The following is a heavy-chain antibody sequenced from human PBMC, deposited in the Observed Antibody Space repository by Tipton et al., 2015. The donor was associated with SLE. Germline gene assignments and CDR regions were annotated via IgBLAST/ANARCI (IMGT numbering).Heavy chain of an antibody. V-gene: IGHV7-4-1*02. J-gene: IGHJ6*02. Sequence: QSGPEVKRPGASVKVSCKASGYTFTRYSMNWVRQAPGQGLEWMGWINTNTGNTMYAQAFTGRFVFSLDISVNTAYLEISSLKAEDAAVYYCARRTYCGVFPGHNYFAMDVWGLGTTVTGSS. D-gene: IGHD4-17*01. CDR3: ARRTYCGVFPGHNYFAMDV. CDR1: GYTFTRYS. CDR2: INTNTGNT.